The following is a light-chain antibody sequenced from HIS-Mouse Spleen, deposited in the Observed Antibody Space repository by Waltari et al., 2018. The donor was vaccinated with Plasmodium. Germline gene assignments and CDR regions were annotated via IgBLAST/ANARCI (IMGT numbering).Light chain of an antibody. CDR3: QAWDSSTAWV. CDR2: QDS. J-gene: IGLJ2*01. Sequence: SYELTQPPSVSVSPGQTASLPCSGAHLGDNYACWYQQKPGQSPVLVIYQDSKRPAGIPERFSGSNSGNTATLTISGTQAMDEADYYCQAWDSSTAWVFGGGTKLTVL. V-gene: IGLV3-1*01. CDR1: HLGDNY.